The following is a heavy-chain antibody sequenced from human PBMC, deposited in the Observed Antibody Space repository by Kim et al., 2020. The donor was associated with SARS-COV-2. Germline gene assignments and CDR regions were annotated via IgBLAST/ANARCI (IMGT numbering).Heavy chain of an antibody. V-gene: IGHV5-51*01. J-gene: IGHJ5*02. CDR1: GYSFTSYL. D-gene: IGHD6-13*01. CDR2: IYPCSSYT. Sequence: GESLKISCKGSGYSFTSYLIAFVRQMPWTGLDLMVIIYPCSSYTSYSPSFQGQVPISADKSLSPAYLQWSSLKASDTALYYWASTYSSTGFDPWCQGTPV. CDR3: ASTYSSTGFDP.